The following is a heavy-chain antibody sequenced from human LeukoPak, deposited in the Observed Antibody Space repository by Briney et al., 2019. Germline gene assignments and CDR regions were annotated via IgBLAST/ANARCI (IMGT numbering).Heavy chain of an antibody. V-gene: IGHV4-38-2*02. CDR3: ARHWRSAGPLEPSNWFDP. D-gene: IGHD6-19*01. Sequence: PSETLSLTCTVSDYSISSGHYWGWIRQPPGKGLEWIGSIYHSGSTYYNPSLKSRVTISVDTSKNQFSLKLSSVTAADTAVYYCARHWRSAGPLEPSNWFDPWGQGTLVTVSS. CDR1: DYSISSGHY. CDR2: IYHSGST. J-gene: IGHJ5*02.